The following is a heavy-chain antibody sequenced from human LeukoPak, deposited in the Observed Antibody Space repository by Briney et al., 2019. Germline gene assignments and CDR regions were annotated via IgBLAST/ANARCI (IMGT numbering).Heavy chain of an antibody. Sequence: GGSLRLFCAASGFTVSSNYMSWVRQAPGKGLEWVSVIYSGGSTYYADSVKGRFTISRDNSKNTLYLQMNSLRAEDTAVYYCARDGGYSYGIFDYWGQGTLVTVSS. D-gene: IGHD5-18*01. J-gene: IGHJ4*02. CDR1: GFTVSSNY. CDR2: IYSGGST. V-gene: IGHV3-66*01. CDR3: ARDGGYSYGIFDY.